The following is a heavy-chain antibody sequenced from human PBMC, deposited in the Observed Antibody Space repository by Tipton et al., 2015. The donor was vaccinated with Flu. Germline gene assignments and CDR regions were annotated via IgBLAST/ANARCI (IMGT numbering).Heavy chain of an antibody. Sequence: QLVQSGAELKKPGESLKISCRGSGYTFNTYWIAWVRQVPGKGLERMGVIYPGDSDTRCSPSFQGQVTISVDKSINTAWLQWSSLRASDSATYYCARHLPVEGMDVWGQGTTVTVSS. J-gene: IGHJ6*02. D-gene: IGHD6-19*01. CDR3: ARHLPVEGMDV. CDR2: IYPGDSDT. CDR1: GYTFNTYW. V-gene: IGHV5-51*01.